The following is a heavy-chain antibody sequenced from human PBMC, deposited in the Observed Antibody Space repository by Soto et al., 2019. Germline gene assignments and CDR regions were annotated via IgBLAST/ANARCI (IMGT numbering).Heavy chain of an antibody. CDR1: GYTYTSYG. D-gene: IGHD3-10*01. Sequence: ASVKVSCKASGYTYTSYGISWVRQAPGQGLEWMGWISAYNGNTNYAQKLQGRVTMTTDTSTSTAYMELRSLRSDDTAVYYCARAGQDYYYYGSGSRPFDPWGQGTLVTVSS. V-gene: IGHV1-18*01. CDR3: ARAGQDYYYYGSGSRPFDP. J-gene: IGHJ5*02. CDR2: ISAYNGNT.